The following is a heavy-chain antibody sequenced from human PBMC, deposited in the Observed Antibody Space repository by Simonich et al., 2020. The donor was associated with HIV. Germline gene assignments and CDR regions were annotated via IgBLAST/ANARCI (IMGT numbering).Heavy chain of an antibody. CDR1: GYTFTNYG. CDR2: IRTYNGDT. V-gene: IGHV1-18*01. CDR3: ARGDPFFDY. Sequence: QVQLVQSGAEVKKPGASVKVSCKASGYTFTNYGITWVRQAPGQGPEYMGWIRTYNGDTKYAQKYRGRVTMTTDTSTSTAYMELRSLRSDDTAVYYCARGDPFFDYWGQGALVTVSS. J-gene: IGHJ4*02.